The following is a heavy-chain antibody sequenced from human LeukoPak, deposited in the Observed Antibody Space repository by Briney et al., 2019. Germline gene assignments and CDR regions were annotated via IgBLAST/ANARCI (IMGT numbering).Heavy chain of an antibody. CDR1: GFTFSDYY. J-gene: IGHJ4*02. Sequence: GGSLRLSCAASGFTFSDYYMSWIRQAPGKGLEWVSYISSSGSTMYYADSVKGRFTISRDNSKNTLYLQMNSLRAEDTAVYYCAKAPRSAWELLHYFDYWGQGTLVTVSS. CDR2: ISSSGSTM. V-gene: IGHV3-11*01. CDR3: AKAPRSAWELLHYFDY. D-gene: IGHD1-26*01.